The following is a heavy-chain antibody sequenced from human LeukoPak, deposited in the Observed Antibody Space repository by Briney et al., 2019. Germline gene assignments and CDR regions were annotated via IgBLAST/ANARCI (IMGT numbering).Heavy chain of an antibody. V-gene: IGHV3-30*02. CDR1: GFTFSSYW. D-gene: IGHD3-3*01. Sequence: PGGSLRLSCAASGFTFSSYWMSWVRQAPGKGLEWVAFIRYDGSNKYYADSVKGRFTISRDNSKNTLYLQMNSLRAEDTAVYYCAKDITIFGVVIFDYWGQGTLVTVSS. J-gene: IGHJ4*02. CDR2: IRYDGSNK. CDR3: AKDITIFGVVIFDY.